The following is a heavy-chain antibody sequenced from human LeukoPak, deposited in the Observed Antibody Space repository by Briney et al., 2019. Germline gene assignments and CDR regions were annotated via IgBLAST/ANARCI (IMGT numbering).Heavy chain of an antibody. V-gene: IGHV4-39*07. CDR2: IYYSGST. CDR3: ARASYSYDINGWVPFDY. Sequence: PSETLSLTCTVSGGSISSSSYYWGWIRQPPGKGLEWIGSIYYSGSTYYNPSLKSRVTISVDTSKNQFSLKLSSVTAADTAVYYCARASYSYDINGWVPFDYWGQGTLVAVSS. J-gene: IGHJ4*02. CDR1: GGSISSSSYY. D-gene: IGHD3-22*01.